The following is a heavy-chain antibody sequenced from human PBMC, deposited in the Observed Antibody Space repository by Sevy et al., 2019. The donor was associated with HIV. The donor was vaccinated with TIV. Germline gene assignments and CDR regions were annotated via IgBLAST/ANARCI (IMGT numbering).Heavy chain of an antibody. J-gene: IGHJ6*02. CDR2: ISAYNGNT. CDR1: GYTFTSYG. V-gene: IGHV1-18*01. Sequence: ASVKVSCKASGYTFTSYGISWVRQAPGRGLEWMGWISAYNGNTNYAQKLQGRVTMTTDTSTSTAYMELRSLRSDDTAVYYCARDNSVVPDYSNYYYYYGMDVWGQGTTVTVSS. CDR3: ARDNSVVPDYSNYYYYYGMDV. D-gene: IGHD4-4*01.